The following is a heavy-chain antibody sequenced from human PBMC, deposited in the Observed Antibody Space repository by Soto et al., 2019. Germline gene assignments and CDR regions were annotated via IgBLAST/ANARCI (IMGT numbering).Heavy chain of an antibody. CDR2: IYPGDSDT. J-gene: IGHJ3*02. V-gene: IGHV5-51*01. CDR1: GYSFTSYW. D-gene: IGHD6-19*01. CDR3: AREAIEVAGTRAFDI. Sequence: GESLKISCKGSGYSFTSYWTGWVRQMPGKGLEWMGIIYPGDSDTRYSPSLQGQVTISADKSISTAYLQWSSLKASDTAMYYCAREAIEVAGTRAFDIWGQGTMVTVSS.